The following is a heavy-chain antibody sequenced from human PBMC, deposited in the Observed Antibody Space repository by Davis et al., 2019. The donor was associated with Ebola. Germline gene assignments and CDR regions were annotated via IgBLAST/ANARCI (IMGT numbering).Heavy chain of an antibody. Sequence: GESLKISCAASGFTFSSYEMNWVRQAPGKGLEWVSYISSSGSTIYYADSVKGRFTISRHNSKNTLYLQMNSLRAEDMAVYYCARAHVDTANDWGQGTLVTVSS. CDR2: ISSSGSTI. CDR3: ARAHVDTAND. D-gene: IGHD5-18*01. V-gene: IGHV3-48*03. CDR1: GFTFSSYE. J-gene: IGHJ4*02.